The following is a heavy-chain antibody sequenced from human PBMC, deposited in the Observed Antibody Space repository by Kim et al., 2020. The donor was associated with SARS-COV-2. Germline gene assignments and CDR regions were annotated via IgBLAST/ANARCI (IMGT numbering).Heavy chain of an antibody. D-gene: IGHD1-26*01. CDR1: GFTFSSYE. Sequence: GGSLRLSCAASGFTFSSYEMNWVRQAPGKGLEWVSYISSSGSTIYYADSVKGRFTISRDNAKNSLYLQMNSLRAEDTAVYYCARVEVGATQGDYWGQGTLVTVSS. V-gene: IGHV3-48*03. CDR2: ISSSGSTI. J-gene: IGHJ4*02. CDR3: ARVEVGATQGDY.